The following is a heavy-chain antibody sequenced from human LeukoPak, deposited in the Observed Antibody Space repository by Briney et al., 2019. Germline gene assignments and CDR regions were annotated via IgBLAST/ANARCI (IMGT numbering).Heavy chain of an antibody. Sequence: GGSLRLSCAASGFTFSSYSMNWVRQAPGRGLEWVSYISTSGSYIYYSDSVKGRFTMSRDNAKNSLYLQMNGLRAEDTAVYYCVRDARGHHAFDIGGQGTMVTASS. J-gene: IGHJ3*02. V-gene: IGHV3-21*01. D-gene: IGHD3-16*01. CDR1: GFTFSSYS. CDR3: VRDARGHHAFDI. CDR2: ISTSGSYI.